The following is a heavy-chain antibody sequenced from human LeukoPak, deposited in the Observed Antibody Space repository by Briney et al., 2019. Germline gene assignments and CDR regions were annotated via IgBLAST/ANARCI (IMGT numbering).Heavy chain of an antibody. D-gene: IGHD1-26*01. Sequence: GGSLRLSCAASGFTFSTYRMNWVRQAPGKGLXXXSYISSGSNTIFYADSVKGRFTISRDNAKNSLFLQVNSLRDEDTAVYYCARGSYYAPYYFDYWGQGTLVTVSS. CDR2: ISSGSNTI. CDR3: ARGSYYAPYYFDY. CDR1: GFTFSTYR. J-gene: IGHJ4*02. V-gene: IGHV3-48*02.